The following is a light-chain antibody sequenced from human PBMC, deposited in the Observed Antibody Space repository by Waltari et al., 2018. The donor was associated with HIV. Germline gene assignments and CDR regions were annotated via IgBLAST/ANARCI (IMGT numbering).Light chain of an antibody. V-gene: IGLV2-14*03. CDR1: SSVVGGYNT. J-gene: IGLJ1*01. Sequence: QSALTPPPSVSGSPGQSITLSCTATSSVVGGYNTVSWYQLHPGKAPKLMIYAVRNRPSGVSNRFSGSKSDNTASLTISGLQAEDEADYYCSSYTSTSTVYVFGTGTEVTVL. CDR2: AVR. CDR3: SSYTSTSTVYV.